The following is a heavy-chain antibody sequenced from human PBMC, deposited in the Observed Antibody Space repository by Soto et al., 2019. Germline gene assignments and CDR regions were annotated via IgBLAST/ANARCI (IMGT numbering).Heavy chain of an antibody. CDR2: ISSSTI. D-gene: IGHD6-19*01. CDR3: AREGSDWYNWFDP. J-gene: IGHJ5*02. V-gene: IGHV3-48*01. Sequence: EVQLLESGGGLVQPGGSLRLSCAASGFTFNNYNMNWVRQAPGKGLEWVSYISSSTIYYADSVKGRFTISRDNAKNSLYLQMNSLRAEDTAVYYCAREGSDWYNWFDPWGQGTLVTVSS. CDR1: GFTFNNYN.